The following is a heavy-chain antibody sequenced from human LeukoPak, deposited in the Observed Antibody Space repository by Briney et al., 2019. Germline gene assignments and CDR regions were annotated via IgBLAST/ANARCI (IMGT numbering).Heavy chain of an antibody. Sequence: GGSLRLSCAASGSGFIFSNYGMRWVRQAPGKGLEWVSALSGRGDSTYYADSVKGRFTISRDNSKKTLYLQMNSLRAEDTAVYYCANLYHWGQGTLVTVSS. D-gene: IGHD3-16*01. J-gene: IGHJ4*02. V-gene: IGHV3-23*01. CDR3: ANLYH. CDR2: LSGRGDST. CDR1: GSGFIFSNYG.